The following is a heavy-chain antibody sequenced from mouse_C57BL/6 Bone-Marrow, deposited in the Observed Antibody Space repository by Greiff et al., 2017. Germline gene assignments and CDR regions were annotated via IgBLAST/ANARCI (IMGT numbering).Heavy chain of an antibody. D-gene: IGHD2-1*01. CDR2: ISYDGSN. Sequence: DVKLQESGPGLVKPSQSLSLTCSVTGYSITSGYYWNWIRQFPGNKLEWMGYISYDGSNNYNPSLKNRISITRDTSKNQFFLKLNSVTTEDTATYYCARTGGNYDAMDYWGQGTSVTVSS. CDR3: ARTGGNYDAMDY. J-gene: IGHJ4*01. V-gene: IGHV3-6*01. CDR1: GYSITSGYY.